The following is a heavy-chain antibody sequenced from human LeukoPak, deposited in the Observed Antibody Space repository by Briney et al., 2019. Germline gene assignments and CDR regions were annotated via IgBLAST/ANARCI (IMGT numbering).Heavy chain of an antibody. CDR1: GGSISSYY. CDR3: ARARGPWFFFDY. Sequence: SETLSLTCTVFGGSISSYYWSWIRQPPGKGLEWIGYIYYSGSTNYNPSLKSRVTISVDTSKNQFSLKLSSVTAADTAVYYCARARGPWFFFDYWGQGTLVTVSS. V-gene: IGHV4-59*01. J-gene: IGHJ4*02. CDR2: IYYSGST. D-gene: IGHD3/OR15-3a*01.